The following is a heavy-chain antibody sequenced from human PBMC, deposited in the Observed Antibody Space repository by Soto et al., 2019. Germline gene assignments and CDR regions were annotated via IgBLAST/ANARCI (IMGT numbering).Heavy chain of an antibody. CDR3: ARGRPWELYDY. D-gene: IGHD1-7*01. V-gene: IGHV4-59*01. CDR2: IDYSGGA. CDR1: GGSTSPYY. J-gene: IGHJ4*02. Sequence: QVQLQESGPGLVKASETLSLTCTVSGGSTSPYYWSWLRQPPGKGLEWIGFIDYSGGARYNPSLKSRVTMSLDTSENQISLKLSSMNAADTAVYFCARGRPWELYDYWGQGTLVTVSS.